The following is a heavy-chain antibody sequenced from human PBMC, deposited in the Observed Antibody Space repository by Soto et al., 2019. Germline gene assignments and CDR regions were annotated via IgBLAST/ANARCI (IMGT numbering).Heavy chain of an antibody. Sequence: QVQLQESGPRLVKPSQTLSLSCAVSGGSIISASYSWNWIRQSPGRGLEWIGHIYSRGSTYCNPSLKSRVSISVDTSNNQFSLKLTSVTAADTAVYFCAREDAARIERWFDAWGQGILVTVSS. V-gene: IGHV4-31*11. J-gene: IGHJ5*02. CDR2: IYSRGST. CDR3: AREDAARIERWFDA. CDR1: GGSIISASYS. D-gene: IGHD6-6*01.